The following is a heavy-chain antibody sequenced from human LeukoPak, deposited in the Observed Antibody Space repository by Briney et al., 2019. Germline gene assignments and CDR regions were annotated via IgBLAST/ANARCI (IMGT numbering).Heavy chain of an antibody. V-gene: IGHV4-4*07. Sequence: SDSLSLTYTLSGGSISIYYWSWIRQPAGKGLECIGRIYTSGSTNYKPSLNSRVTMSVDTSKNQFSLKLSSVTAADTAVYYCARDIAVVVPAAKDYYYMDVWGKGTTVTVSS. CDR3: ARDIAVVVPAAKDYYYMDV. D-gene: IGHD2-2*01. CDR1: GGSISIYY. J-gene: IGHJ6*03. CDR2: IYTSGST.